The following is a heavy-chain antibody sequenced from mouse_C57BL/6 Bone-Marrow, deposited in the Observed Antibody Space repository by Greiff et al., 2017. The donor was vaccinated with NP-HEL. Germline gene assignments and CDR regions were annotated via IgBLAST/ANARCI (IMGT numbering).Heavy chain of an antibody. CDR2: IRSKSNNYAT. CDR3: VSSYDYDPYYYAMDY. CDR1: GFSFNTYA. V-gene: IGHV10-1*01. J-gene: IGHJ4*01. D-gene: IGHD2-4*01. Sequence: EVKLLESGGGLVQPKGSLKLSCAASGFSFNTYAMNWVRQAPGKGLEWVARIRSKSNNYATYYADSVKDRFTISRDDSESMLYLQMNNLKTEDTAMYYCVSSYDYDPYYYAMDYWGQGTSVTVSS.